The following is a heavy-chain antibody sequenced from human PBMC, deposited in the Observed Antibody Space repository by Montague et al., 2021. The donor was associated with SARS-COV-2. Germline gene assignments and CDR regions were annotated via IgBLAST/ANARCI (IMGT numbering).Heavy chain of an antibody. J-gene: IGHJ4*02. CDR3: AHRFAGFFDY. CDR1: GFSLNTPEVA. V-gene: IGHV2-5*05. CDR2: IYGGDEE. Sequence: VKPTQTLMLTCTFSGFSLNTPEVAVGWIRQPPGKALEWLALIYGGDEERYGPSLQSRLTITRDTSKSQVVLTMSNMDPVDTATYYCAHRFAGFFDYWGQGILVTVSS.